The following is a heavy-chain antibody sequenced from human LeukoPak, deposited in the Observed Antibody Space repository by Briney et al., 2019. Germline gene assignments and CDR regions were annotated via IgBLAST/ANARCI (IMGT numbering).Heavy chain of an antibody. D-gene: IGHD6-19*01. CDR1: GLXVGNAW. Sequence: GGSLRLSCAASGLXVGNAWMSWVRQAPGRGLEWVGRIKSNSAGGATDFAAPVKGRFAMSRDNSKNILFLQMNSLESEDTGMYYCTTDKFSSGWYGGFDSWGQGTLVTVSS. J-gene: IGHJ4*02. CDR2: IKSNSAGGAT. CDR3: TTDKFSSGWYGGFDS. V-gene: IGHV3-15*01.